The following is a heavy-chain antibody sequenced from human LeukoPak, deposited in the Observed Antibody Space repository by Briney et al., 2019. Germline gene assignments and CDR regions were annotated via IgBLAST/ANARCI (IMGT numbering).Heavy chain of an antibody. CDR3: AREPFLTY. CDR1: GFTVSSNY. J-gene: IGHJ4*02. CDR2: IYSGGAT. V-gene: IGHV3-66*01. Sequence: GGSLRLSCAASGFTVSSNYMSWVRQAPGKGVEGVSLIYSGGATYYADSVKGRFTISRDNSKNTLYLQMNSLRAEDTAVYYCAREPFLTYWGQGTLVTVSS.